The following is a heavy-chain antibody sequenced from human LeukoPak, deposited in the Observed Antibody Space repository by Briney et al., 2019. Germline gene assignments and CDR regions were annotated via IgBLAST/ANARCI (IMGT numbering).Heavy chain of an antibody. Sequence: GRSLRLSCAASGFTFSNYAMHWVRQAPGKGLEWVANIKQDESVKYYVDSVKGRFTISRDNAKNSLYLQMNSLRAEDTAVYYCARDQVYAFWSGRFDYYYYYMDVWGKGTTVTVSS. D-gene: IGHD3-3*01. CDR2: IKQDESVK. J-gene: IGHJ6*03. CDR3: ARDQVYAFWSGRFDYYYYYMDV. V-gene: IGHV3-7*01. CDR1: GFTFSNYA.